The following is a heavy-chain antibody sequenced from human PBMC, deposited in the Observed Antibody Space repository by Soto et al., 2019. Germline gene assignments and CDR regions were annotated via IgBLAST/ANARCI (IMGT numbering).Heavy chain of an antibody. CDR3: AREIPYDYGDANPFDY. D-gene: IGHD4-17*01. CDR1: GFTFSSYW. Sequence: EVQLVESGGGLVQPGGSLRLSCAASGFTFSSYWMHWVRQAPGKGLVWVSRINSDGSSTSYADSVKGRFTISRDNAKNTLYLQMNSLRAEDTAVYYCAREIPYDYGDANPFDYWGQGTLVTVSS. J-gene: IGHJ4*02. CDR2: INSDGSST. V-gene: IGHV3-74*01.